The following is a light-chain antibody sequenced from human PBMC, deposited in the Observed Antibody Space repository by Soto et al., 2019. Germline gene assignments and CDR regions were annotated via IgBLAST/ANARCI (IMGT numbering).Light chain of an antibody. CDR3: AAWDDSLSVHVV. V-gene: IGLV1-47*01. J-gene: IGLJ2*01. Sequence: QSALTQPPSASGTPGQRVTISCSGSSSNIGSNYVYWYQQLPGTAPKLLIYRNNQRPSGVPDRFSGSKSGTSASLAISGLRSEDEADYYCAAWDDSLSVHVVFGG. CDR2: RNN. CDR1: SSNIGSNY.